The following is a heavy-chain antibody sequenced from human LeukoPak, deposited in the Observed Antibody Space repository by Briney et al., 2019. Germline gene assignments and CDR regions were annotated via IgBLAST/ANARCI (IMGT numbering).Heavy chain of an antibody. Sequence: GGSLRLSCAASGFTVSSNYMSWVRQAPGKGLEWVSSITADSSHIYYVDSVKGRFTISRDNEKKVVYLEMNTLRVEDTATYFCARGDMRWLQSVDHWGQGTLVPVSS. V-gene: IGHV3-21*01. J-gene: IGHJ4*02. CDR1: GFTVSSNY. D-gene: IGHD5-24*01. CDR2: ITADSSHI. CDR3: ARGDMRWLQSVDH.